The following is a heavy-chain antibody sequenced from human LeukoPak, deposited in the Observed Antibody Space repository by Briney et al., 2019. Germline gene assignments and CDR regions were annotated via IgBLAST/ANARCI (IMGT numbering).Heavy chain of an antibody. D-gene: IGHD4-11*01. Sequence: PGGSLRLSCAASGFTFSSYAMSWVRQAPGKGLEWVAVIWYDGSNKYYADSVKGRFTISRDNSKNTLYLQMNSLRAGDTAVYYCAREDYSNYPYYYYGMDVWGQGTTVTVSS. CDR1: GFTFSSYA. CDR2: IWYDGSNK. CDR3: AREDYSNYPYYYYGMDV. V-gene: IGHV3-33*08. J-gene: IGHJ6*02.